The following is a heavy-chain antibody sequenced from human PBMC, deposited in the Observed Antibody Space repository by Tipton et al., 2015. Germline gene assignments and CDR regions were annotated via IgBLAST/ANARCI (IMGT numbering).Heavy chain of an antibody. Sequence: TLSLTCTVSGGSIDSGGHYWTWIRQHPGKGLEWIGYIYYNGNTYYNPSLKSRVTISVDTSKNQFSLKLSSVTAADTVVYYCAREVWYYDSSGYDYWGQGTLVTVSS. J-gene: IGHJ4*02. CDR1: GGSIDSGGHY. D-gene: IGHD3-22*01. V-gene: IGHV4-31*03. CDR2: IYYNGNT. CDR3: AREVWYYDSSGYDY.